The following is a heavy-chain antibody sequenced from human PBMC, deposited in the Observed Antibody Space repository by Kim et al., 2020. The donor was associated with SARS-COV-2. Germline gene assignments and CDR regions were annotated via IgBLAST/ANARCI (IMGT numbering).Heavy chain of an antibody. V-gene: IGHV5-51*01. CDR1: GYSFTSYW. CDR2: IYPGDSYT. CDR3: ARQCCSSTSSSQGDY. Sequence: GESLKISCKGSGYSFTSYWIGWVRQMPGKGLEWMGIIYPGDSYTRYSPSFQGLVAIPADKSISTAYLQWSSLKASDTAMYYCARQCCSSTSSSQGDYWGQGTLVTVSS. D-gene: IGHD2-2*01. J-gene: IGHJ4*02.